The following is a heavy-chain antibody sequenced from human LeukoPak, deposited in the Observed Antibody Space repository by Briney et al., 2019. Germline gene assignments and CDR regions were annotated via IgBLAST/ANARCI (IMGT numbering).Heavy chain of an antibody. CDR2: IYYSGST. Sequence: SETLSLTCTVSGGSISSYYWSWIRQPPGKGLEWIGYIYYSGSTNYNPSLKSRVTIPVDTSKNQFSLKLSSVTAADTAVYYCARGGIVVVITGYYFDYWGQGTLVTVSS. CDR3: ARGGIVVVITGYYFDY. CDR1: GGSISSYY. V-gene: IGHV4-59*12. D-gene: IGHD3-22*01. J-gene: IGHJ4*02.